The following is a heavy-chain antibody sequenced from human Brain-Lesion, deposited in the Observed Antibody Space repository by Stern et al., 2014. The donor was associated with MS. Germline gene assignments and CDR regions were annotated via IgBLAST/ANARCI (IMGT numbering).Heavy chain of an antibody. CDR3: ARLRIPDFGFSGYDPAFDY. V-gene: IGHV3-30-3*01. Sequence: QMQLVESGGGVVQPGRSLRLSCAASGFTFSHYAMYWVRQAPGKGLEWVAVISFDGNNKDYADSIKGRFTIFRYNSKNTLYLQMNSLRGEDTAVYYGARLRIPDFGFSGYDPAFDYWGQGTLVTVSS. J-gene: IGHJ4*02. D-gene: IGHD5-12*01. CDR1: GFTFSHYA. CDR2: ISFDGNNK.